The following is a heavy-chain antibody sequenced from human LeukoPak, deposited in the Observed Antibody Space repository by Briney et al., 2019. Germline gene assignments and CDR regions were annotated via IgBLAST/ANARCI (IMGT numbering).Heavy chain of an antibody. V-gene: IGHV3-23*01. J-gene: IGHJ4*02. CDR1: GITLSNYG. Sequence: GGSLRLSCEVSGITLSNYGMSWVRQAPGKGLEWVAGISGSGGGTNYAESVKGRFTISRDNSKNTLYLQMNSLRAEDTAVYYCAREEALRSSSWFFDYWGQGTLVTVSS. CDR2: ISGSGGGT. D-gene: IGHD6-13*01. CDR3: AREEALRSSSWFFDY.